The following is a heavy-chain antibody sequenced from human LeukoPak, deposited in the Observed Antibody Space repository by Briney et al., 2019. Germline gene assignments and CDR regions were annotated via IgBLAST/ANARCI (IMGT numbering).Heavy chain of an antibody. D-gene: IGHD6-13*01. CDR1: GFSVSSNY. Sequence: GGSLRLSCAASGFSVSSNYMSWVRQAPGKGLEWVSVIYSGGSTYYADSVKGRFTISRDNSKNMLFLQMNSLRAEDTAVYYCARDYSSSWHLGWFDPWGQGTLVTVSS. CDR3: ARDYSSSWHLGWFDP. J-gene: IGHJ5*02. CDR2: IYSGGST. V-gene: IGHV3-53*01.